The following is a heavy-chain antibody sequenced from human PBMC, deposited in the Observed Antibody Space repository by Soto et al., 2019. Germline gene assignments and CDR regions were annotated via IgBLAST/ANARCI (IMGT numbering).Heavy chain of an antibody. V-gene: IGHV3-64D*06. CDR3: VKDRYVDY. CDR1: GFTFTSYA. J-gene: IGHJ4*02. CDR2: ISSEGATT. Sequence: GGSLRLSCSVSGFTFTSYAMHWVRQAPGKGLEYIASISSEGATTYYADSVKGRFIISRDNSKNTLYLQMSSLRAEDTAVYYCVKDRYVDYWGQGILVTLSS.